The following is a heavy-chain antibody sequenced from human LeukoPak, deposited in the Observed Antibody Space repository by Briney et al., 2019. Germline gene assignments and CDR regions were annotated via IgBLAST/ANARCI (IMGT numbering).Heavy chain of an antibody. CDR1: GFTFSSYG. J-gene: IGHJ4*02. CDR2: IRYDGSNK. CDR3: AKDLRYYGSGMHGSIDY. D-gene: IGHD3-10*01. V-gene: IGHV3-30*02. Sequence: PGGSLRLSCAASGFTFSSYGMHWVRQAPGKGLEWVAFIRYDGSNKYYADSVKGRFTISRDNSKNTLYLQMNSLRAEDTAVYYCAKDLRYYGSGMHGSIDYWGQGTLVTVSS.